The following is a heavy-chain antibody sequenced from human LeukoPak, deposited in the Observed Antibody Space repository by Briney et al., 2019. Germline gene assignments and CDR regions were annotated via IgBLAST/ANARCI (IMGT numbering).Heavy chain of an antibody. CDR1: GFTLSSNY. D-gene: IGHD3/OR15-3a*01. CDR2: IYSGGST. V-gene: IGHV3-66*01. CDR3: ARIGNGLYYYGMDV. Sequence: GGSLRLSCAASGFTLSSNYMSSVRPAPGKGLERASVIYSGGSTSYADSVKGRFTISRDNSKNTLYLQMNSLRAEDTAVYYCARIGNGLYYYGMDVWGQGTTVTVSS. J-gene: IGHJ6*02.